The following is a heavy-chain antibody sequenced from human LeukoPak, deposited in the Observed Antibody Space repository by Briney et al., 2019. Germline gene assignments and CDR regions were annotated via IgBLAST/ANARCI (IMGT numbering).Heavy chain of an antibody. CDR1: GFTGYY. J-gene: IGHJ4*02. CDR3: AAIEGTRGSSSSDY. V-gene: IGHV1-2*02. D-gene: IGHD6-6*01. Sequence: GASVKVSCKASGFTGYYFHWVRQAPGQGLEWMGWINPNNGGTNYAQKFQGRVTMTRTTSIRTAYMALSSLTSDDTAVYYCAAIEGTRGSSSSDYWGQGTLVTVSS. CDR2: INPNNGGT.